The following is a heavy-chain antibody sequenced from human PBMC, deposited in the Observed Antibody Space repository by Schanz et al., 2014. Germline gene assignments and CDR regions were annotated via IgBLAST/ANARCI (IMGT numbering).Heavy chain of an antibody. CDR1: GFTVNTNY. CDR3: ARDGGRDGDNLAGEG. CDR2: MYINSGST. Sequence: EVQLVESGGGLIQPGGSLRLSCAVSGFTVNTNYMSWVRQAPGKGLEWISSMYINSGSTQYADSVKGRFIISRDSSKNTVFLQMNSLRAEDTAVYCCARDGGRDGDNLAGEGWGRGTLGTVSS. J-gene: IGHJ1*01. V-gene: IGHV3-53*01. D-gene: IGHD3-16*01.